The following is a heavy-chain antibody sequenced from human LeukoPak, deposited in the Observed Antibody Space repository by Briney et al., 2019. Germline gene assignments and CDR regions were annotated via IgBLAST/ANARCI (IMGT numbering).Heavy chain of an antibody. CDR1: GCTFTSYD. J-gene: IGHJ6*03. CDR3: ARGPLRFLEWTTPYYYYYYMDV. Sequence: GASVKVSCKASGCTFTSYDINWVRQATGQGLEWMGWMNPNSGNTGCAQKFQGRVTMTRNTSISTAYMELSSLRSEDTAVYYCARGPLRFLEWTTPYYYYYYMDVWGKGTTVTVSS. V-gene: IGHV1-8*01. CDR2: MNPNSGNT. D-gene: IGHD3-3*01.